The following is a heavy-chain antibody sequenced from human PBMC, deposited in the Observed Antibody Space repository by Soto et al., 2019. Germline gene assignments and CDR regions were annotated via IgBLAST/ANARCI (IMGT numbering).Heavy chain of an antibody. Sequence: EVQLLESGGGLVQPGGSLRLSCAASGFTFSSYAMSWVRQAPGKGLEWVSAITGSGDSTYYADSVKGRFTVSRDNSKNTLXLXXXXXXXXXXXXYYXAKVFVFTIREGFDYWGLGTLVTVSS. CDR1: GFTFSSYA. CDR3: AKVFVFTIREGFDY. CDR2: ITGSGDST. D-gene: IGHD3-10*01. V-gene: IGHV3-23*01. J-gene: IGHJ4*02.